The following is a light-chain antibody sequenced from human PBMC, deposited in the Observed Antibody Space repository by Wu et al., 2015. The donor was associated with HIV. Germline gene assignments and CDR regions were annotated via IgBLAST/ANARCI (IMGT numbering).Light chain of an antibody. J-gene: IGKJ2*03. CDR3: HHYGRSPHS. V-gene: IGKV3-20*01. CDR1: QNINSDY. Sequence: ETVLTQSPGNLSLSPGERATLSCRASQNINSDYLAWYQQKPGQAPRLLIYGASSRATGIPDRFSGSGSGTDFTLTISRLEPEDFAVYYCHHYGRSPHSFGPGDPSLEIK. CDR2: GAS.